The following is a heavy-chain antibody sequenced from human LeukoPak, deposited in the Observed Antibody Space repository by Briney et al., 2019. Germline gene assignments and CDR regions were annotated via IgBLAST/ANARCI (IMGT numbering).Heavy chain of an antibody. D-gene: IGHD5-12*01. CDR1: RFNFSIYS. V-gene: IGHV3-48*01. Sequence: GGSLRLSCAASRFNFSIYSMNWVRQAPGKGLEWVSYITRSSTTIYYADSVKGRFTISRDNAKNSLYLQMNSLRAEDTAVYYCAKWRGVTTIRPDYWGQGTLVTVSS. CDR2: ITRSSTTI. CDR3: AKWRGVTTIRPDY. J-gene: IGHJ4*02.